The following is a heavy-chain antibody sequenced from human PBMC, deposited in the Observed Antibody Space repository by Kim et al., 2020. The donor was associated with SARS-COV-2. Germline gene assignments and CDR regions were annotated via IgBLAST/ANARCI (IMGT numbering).Heavy chain of an antibody. CDR2: IYYSGST. D-gene: IGHD5-12*01. CDR3: ARDQEEMATIWIGAFDI. CDR1: GGSISSYY. V-gene: IGHV4-59*13. J-gene: IGHJ3*02. Sequence: SETLSLTCTVSGGSISSYYWSWIRQPPGKGLEWIGYIYYSGSTNYNPSLKSRVTISVDTSKNQFSLKLSSVTAADTAVYYCARDQEEMATIWIGAFDIWGKGTMVTVSS.